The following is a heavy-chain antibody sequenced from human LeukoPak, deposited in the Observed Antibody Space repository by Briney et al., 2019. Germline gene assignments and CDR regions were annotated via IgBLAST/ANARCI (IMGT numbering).Heavy chain of an antibody. Sequence: PSETLSLTCAVYGGSFSGYYWSWIRQPPGKGLEWIGEINHSGSTNYNPSLKSRVTISVDTSKNQFSLKLSSVTAADTAVYYCARGISQYSNYIDYWGQGTLVTVSS. CDR3: ARGISQYSNYIDY. V-gene: IGHV4-34*01. J-gene: IGHJ4*02. CDR2: INHSGST. CDR1: GGSFSGYY. D-gene: IGHD4-11*01.